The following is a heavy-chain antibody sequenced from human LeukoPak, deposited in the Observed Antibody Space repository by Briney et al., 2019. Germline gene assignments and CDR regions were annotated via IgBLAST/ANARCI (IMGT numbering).Heavy chain of an antibody. V-gene: IGHV4-34*01. J-gene: IGHJ6*03. CDR3: ARGRQDVTMIVVVMTAVSYYLDV. CDR1: GGSFSGYY. CDR2: MNPSGST. D-gene: IGHD3-22*01. Sequence: KPSETLSLTCDVYGGSFSGYYWTWIRQTPEKGLEWIGEMNPSGSTNYNPSLESRVTISVDTSKNQFSLELSSVTAVDAAVYYCARGRQDVTMIVVVMTAVSYYLDVWGQGTTVTVS.